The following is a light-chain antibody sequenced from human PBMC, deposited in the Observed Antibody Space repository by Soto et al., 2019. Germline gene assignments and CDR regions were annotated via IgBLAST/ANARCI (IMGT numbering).Light chain of an antibody. CDR1: SSNVGSNT. CDR3: AAWDDSVKGFV. CDR2: SNN. J-gene: IGLJ1*01. Sequence: QSVLAPPPSATGTPGQRVTVSCSASSSNVGSNTVHWYQQLPGQVPKLLIYSNNQRPSGLPDRFSGSKSGTSPYLAIPGLHSEDEADYYCAAWDDSVKGFVFGTGTKGTAL. V-gene: IGLV1-44*01.